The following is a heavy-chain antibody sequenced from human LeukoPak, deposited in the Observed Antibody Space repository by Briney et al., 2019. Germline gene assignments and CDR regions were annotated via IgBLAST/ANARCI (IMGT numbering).Heavy chain of an antibody. J-gene: IGHJ4*02. CDR1: GGSFSGYY. V-gene: IGHV4-34*01. CDR3: ARAGKAAAGKDY. D-gene: IGHD6-13*01. CDR2: INHSGST. Sequence: SETLSLTCAVYGGSFSGYYWSWIRQPPGKGLEWIGEINHSGSTNYNPSLKSRVTISVDTSKNQFSLKLSSVTAADMAVYYCARAGKAAAGKDYWGQGTLVTVSS.